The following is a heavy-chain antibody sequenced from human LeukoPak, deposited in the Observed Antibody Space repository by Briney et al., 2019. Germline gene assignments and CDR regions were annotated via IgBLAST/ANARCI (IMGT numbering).Heavy chain of an antibody. V-gene: IGHV4-59*01. CDR3: ASFYCGGDCYAKL. CDR2: IYYSGST. CDR1: GGSISSYY. J-gene: IGHJ4*02. D-gene: IGHD2-21*02. Sequence: PSETLSLTCTVSGGSISSYYWSWIRQPPGKGLEWIGYIYYSGSTNYNPSLKSRVTISVDTSKNQFSLKLSSVTAADTAVYYCASFYCGGDCYAKLWGQGTLVTVSS.